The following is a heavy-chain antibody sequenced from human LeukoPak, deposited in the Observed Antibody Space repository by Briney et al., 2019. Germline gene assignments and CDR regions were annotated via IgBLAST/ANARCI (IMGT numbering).Heavy chain of an antibody. J-gene: IGHJ4*02. CDR1: GYSFTTYW. Sequence: GESLKISCKGSGYSFTTYWFGWVRQLPGKGLEGMGIIYPGDSDTRYSPSFQGQVTISADRSISTPYLQWTSLKASDTAMYYCARPGSGTIGIDYWGQGTLVTVSS. CDR2: IYPGDSDT. CDR3: ARPGSGTIGIDY. D-gene: IGHD3-10*01. V-gene: IGHV5-51*01.